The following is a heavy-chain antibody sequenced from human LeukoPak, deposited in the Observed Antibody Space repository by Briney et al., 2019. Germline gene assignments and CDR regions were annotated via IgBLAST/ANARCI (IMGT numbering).Heavy chain of an antibody. Sequence: ETLSLTCTVSGGSISGSSYFWGWIRQAPGKGLEWVSSISSSSSYIYYADTVKGRFTISRDNAKNSLYLQMNSLRAEDTAVYYCARDRWLGNLLLRYYGMDVWGQGTTVTVSS. J-gene: IGHJ6*02. CDR3: ARDRWLGNLLLRYYGMDV. CDR2: ISSSSSYI. D-gene: IGHD1-26*01. CDR1: GGSISGSSYF. V-gene: IGHV3-21*01.